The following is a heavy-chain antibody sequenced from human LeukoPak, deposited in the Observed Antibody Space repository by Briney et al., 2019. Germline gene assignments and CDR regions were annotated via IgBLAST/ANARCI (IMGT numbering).Heavy chain of an antibody. CDR2: ISGSGGST. CDR3: AEAPGGSYRYGMDV. V-gene: IGHV3-23*01. CDR1: GFTFSSYA. Sequence: GGSLRLSCAASGFTFSSYAMSWVRQAPGKGLEWVSAISGSGGSTYYADSVKGRFTISRDNSKNTLYLQMNSLRAEDTAVYYCAEAPGGSYRYGMDVWGQGTTVTVSS. J-gene: IGHJ6*02. D-gene: IGHD1-26*01.